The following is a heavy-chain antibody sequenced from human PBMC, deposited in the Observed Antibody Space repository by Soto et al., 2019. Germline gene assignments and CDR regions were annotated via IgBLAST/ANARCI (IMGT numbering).Heavy chain of an antibody. CDR3: AREVLIDLNYFDY. CDR1: GYTFTNYH. V-gene: IGHV1-46*01. J-gene: IGHJ4*02. Sequence: QVQLVQSGTEVNKPGASVKVPCKASGYTFTNYHIHWVRQAPEDGLEWMGRINPSGGTTIYAQKFHGRVTMTRDTSTSTVYMELSSLRSEDTAVYYCAREVLIDLNYFDYWGQGALVTVSS. D-gene: IGHD2-21*01. CDR2: INPSGGTT.